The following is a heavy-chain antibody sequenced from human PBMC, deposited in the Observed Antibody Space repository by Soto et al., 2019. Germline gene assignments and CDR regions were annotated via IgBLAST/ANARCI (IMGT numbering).Heavy chain of an antibody. CDR1: GFTFSSYG. CDR3: ARDRGAAAGTRYYYGMDV. CDR2: LWYDGPNK. J-gene: IGHJ6*02. Sequence: QVQLVESGGGVVQPGRSLRLSCAASGFTFSSYGMHWVRQAPGKGLEWVAVLWYDGPNKYYADSVKGRFTISRDNSKNTLDRQRSTLRAEDTAVYYCARDRGAAAGTRYYYGMDVWGQGTTVTVSS. D-gene: IGHD6-13*01. V-gene: IGHV3-33*01.